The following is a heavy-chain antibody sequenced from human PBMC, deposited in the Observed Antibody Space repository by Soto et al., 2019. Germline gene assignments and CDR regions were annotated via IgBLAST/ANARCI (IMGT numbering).Heavy chain of an antibody. J-gene: IGHJ5*02. D-gene: IGHD2-2*01. CDR3: ERAATPGAGYCSSTSCYTNWFDP. Sequence: SETLSRTCAVSGGSISSSNWWSWVRQPPGKGLEWIGEIYHSGSTNYNPSLKSRVTISVDKSKNQFSLKLSSVTAADTAVYCCERAATPGAGYCSSTSCYTNWFDPWGQGTLVTAS. V-gene: IGHV4-4*01. CDR2: IYHSGST. CDR1: GGSISSSNW.